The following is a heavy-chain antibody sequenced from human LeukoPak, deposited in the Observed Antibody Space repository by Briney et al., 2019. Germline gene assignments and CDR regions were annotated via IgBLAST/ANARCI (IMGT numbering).Heavy chain of an antibody. J-gene: IGHJ4*02. Sequence: ASVKVSCKASGYTFTGYYMHWVRQAPGQGLEWMGWISAYNGNTNYAQKVQGRVTVTTDTSTSTAYMELRSLRSDDTAVYYCARDRNYYGSGSYPHVFDYWGQGTLVTVSS. V-gene: IGHV1-18*04. CDR1: GYTFTGYY. CDR3: ARDRNYYGSGSYPHVFDY. CDR2: ISAYNGNT. D-gene: IGHD3-10*01.